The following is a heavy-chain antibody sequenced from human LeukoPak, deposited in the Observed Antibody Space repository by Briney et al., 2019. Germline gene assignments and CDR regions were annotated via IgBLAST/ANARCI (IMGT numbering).Heavy chain of an antibody. J-gene: IGHJ4*02. CDR3: ARVPGSGYCSSTSCLSFDY. CDR2: IYYSGST. D-gene: IGHD2-2*01. CDR1: GGSVSSSNYY. V-gene: IGHV4-61*01. Sequence: SETLSLTCTVSGGSVSSSNYYWSWIRQPPGKGLQWIGYIYYSGSTNYNPSLKSRVTISVDTSKNQFSLKLSSVTAADTAVYYCARVPGSGYCSSTSCLSFDYWGQGTLVTVSS.